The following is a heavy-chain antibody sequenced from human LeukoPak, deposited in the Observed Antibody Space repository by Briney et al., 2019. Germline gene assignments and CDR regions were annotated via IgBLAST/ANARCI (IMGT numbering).Heavy chain of an antibody. CDR3: AKRYGSSGWYYFDY. J-gene: IGHJ4*02. CDR1: GFTFSSSG. CDR2: IHHDGSTK. Sequence: GGSLRLSCAASGFTFSSSGMHWVRQAPGKGLEWVAFIHHDGSTKYYTDSVKGRFTISRDNSKNTLYLQMNSLRAEDTALYYCAKRYGSSGWYYFDYWGQGSLVTVSS. V-gene: IGHV3-30*02. D-gene: IGHD6-19*01.